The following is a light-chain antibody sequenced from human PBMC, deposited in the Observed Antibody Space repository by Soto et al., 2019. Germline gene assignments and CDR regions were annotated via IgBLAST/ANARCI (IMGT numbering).Light chain of an antibody. J-gene: IGLJ1*01. CDR1: SSDIGGYNY. Sequence: QSVLAQPPSASESPGQSVTVSCTRTSSDIGGYNYVSWYQQHPGKAPKLMIYEVSKRPSGVPDRFSGSKSGNTASLNVSGLQAEDEADYYCSSYAGSNTYVFGTGTKVTVL. CDR2: EVS. CDR3: SSYAGSNTYV. V-gene: IGLV2-8*01.